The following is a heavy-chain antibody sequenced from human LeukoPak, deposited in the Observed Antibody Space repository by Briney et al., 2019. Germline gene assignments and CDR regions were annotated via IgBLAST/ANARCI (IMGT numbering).Heavy chain of an antibody. CDR2: IYYSGST. V-gene: IGHV4-39*07. Sequence: SETLSLTCIVSGGSISSSSYYWGWIRQPPGKGLEWIGSIYYSGSTYFNPSLKSRVTISVDTSKNQFSLKLTSVTAADTALYYCARGQGGNYYLNYFDYWGQGALVTVSS. J-gene: IGHJ4*02. CDR1: GGSISSSSYY. D-gene: IGHD1-26*01. CDR3: ARGQGGNYYLNYFDY.